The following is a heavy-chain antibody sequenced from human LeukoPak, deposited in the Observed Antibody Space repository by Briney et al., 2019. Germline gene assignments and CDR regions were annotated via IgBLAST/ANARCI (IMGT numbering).Heavy chain of an antibody. D-gene: IGHD3-16*01. V-gene: IGHV1-69*13. CDR3: ASEGRPYYSTSGSHVYMAYSYIDV. CDR2: IIPIFGTA. CDR1: GGTFSSYA. J-gene: IGHJ6*03. Sequence: GASVKVSCKASGGTFSSYAISWVRQAPGQGLEWMGGIIPIFGTANYAQKFQDRVTITADASSSTAYMELSSLRSEDTAVYYCASEGRPYYSTSGSHVYMAYSYIDVWGKGTTVIVPS.